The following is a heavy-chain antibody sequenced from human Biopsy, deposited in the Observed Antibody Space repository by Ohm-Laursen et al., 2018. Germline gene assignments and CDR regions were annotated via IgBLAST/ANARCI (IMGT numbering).Heavy chain of an antibody. J-gene: IGHJ6*02. CDR1: GFTFSNYW. V-gene: IGHV3-48*01. CDR3: AGVRGDYYYGMEV. Sequence: SLRLSCAASGFTFSNYWMNWVRQAPGKGLEWVSYINRSSSTIRYTDSVKGRFTISRDNAKNSLYLQMNSLRAEDTAVYYCAGVRGDYYYGMEVWGQGTTVTVSS. CDR2: INRSSSTI. D-gene: IGHD3-16*01.